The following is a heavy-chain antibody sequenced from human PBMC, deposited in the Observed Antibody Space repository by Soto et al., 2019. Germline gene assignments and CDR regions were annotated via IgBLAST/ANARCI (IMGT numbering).Heavy chain of an antibody. D-gene: IGHD3-22*01. CDR3: SRLKGYYYDSSGYSEGPYAAFDV. J-gene: IGHJ3*01. CDR2: IYYSGST. V-gene: IGHV4-39*01. Sequence: SETLSLTCTVSGGSMSSNINYWGWIRQPPGKGRGWIGSIYYSGSTYYNPSLKSRVTISVDTYKNQLSLKLSSVTAADTAVYYCSRLKGYYYDSSGYSEGPYAAFDVWGQETMVT. CDR1: GGSMSSNINY.